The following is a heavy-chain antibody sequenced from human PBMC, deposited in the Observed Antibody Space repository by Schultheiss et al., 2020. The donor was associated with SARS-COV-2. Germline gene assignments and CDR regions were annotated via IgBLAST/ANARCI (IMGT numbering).Heavy chain of an antibody. D-gene: IGHD3-10*01. Sequence: SETLSLTCTVSGGSISSGDYYWSWIRQPPGKGLEWIGYIYYSGSTYYNPSLKSRVTISVDTSKNQFSLKLSSVTAADTAVYYCARLGVRGAYYYYYYGMDVWGQGTTVTVSS. CDR1: GGSISSGDYY. CDR2: IYYSGST. CDR3: ARLGVRGAYYYYYYGMDV. J-gene: IGHJ6*02. V-gene: IGHV4-30-4*01.